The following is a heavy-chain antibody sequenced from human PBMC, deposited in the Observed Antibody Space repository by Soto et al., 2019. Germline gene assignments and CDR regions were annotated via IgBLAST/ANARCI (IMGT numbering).Heavy chain of an antibody. CDR3: AREGFGYSYTL. CDR1: GFTFSRYW. Sequence: EVQLVESGGGLVQPGGSLRLSCAASGFTFSRYWMHWVRQAPGAGLVWVSRMNADGRSTFHADSVKGRFSISSDNAKNTLYLQMNSLTVDDTAVYYCAREGFGYSYTLWGQGTLVAVSS. V-gene: IGHV3-74*01. CDR2: MNADGRST. D-gene: IGHD5-12*01. J-gene: IGHJ4*02.